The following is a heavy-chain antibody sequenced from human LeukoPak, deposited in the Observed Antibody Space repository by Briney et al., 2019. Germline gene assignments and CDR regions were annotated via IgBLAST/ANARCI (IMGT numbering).Heavy chain of an antibody. V-gene: IGHV4-61*01. CDR3: ASYSYYYDSSGYFDY. CDR2: IYNGVNT. D-gene: IGHD3-22*01. CDR1: GASVSSASY. J-gene: IGHJ4*02. Sequence: PSETLSLTCTVSGASVSSASYWTWIRQPPGKGVEWIAHIYNGVNTNYNPSLKSRVTISVDTSKNQFSLKLSSVTAADTAVYYCASYSYYYDSSGYFDYWGQGTLVTVSS.